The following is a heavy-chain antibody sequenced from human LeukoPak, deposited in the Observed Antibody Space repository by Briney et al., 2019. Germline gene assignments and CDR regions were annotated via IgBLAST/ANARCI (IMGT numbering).Heavy chain of an antibody. D-gene: IGHD6-13*01. CDR1: GFTFSDYA. J-gene: IGHJ6*03. CDR3: AKEESGSSWYAYGYYYYMDV. CDR2: ISGYGANT. Sequence: GGSLRLSCAASGFTFSDYAMSWVRQAPGNGLEWVSAISGYGANTDYADSVKGRFTISRDNSKNTLYLQMNSLRAEDTAVYYCAKEESGSSWYAYGYYYYMDVWGKGTTVTVSS. V-gene: IGHV3-23*01.